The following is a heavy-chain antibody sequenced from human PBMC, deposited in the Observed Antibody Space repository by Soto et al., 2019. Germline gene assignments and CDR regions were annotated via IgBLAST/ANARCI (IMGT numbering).Heavy chain of an antibody. D-gene: IGHD6-13*01. V-gene: IGHV4-30-2*06. CDR3: ARGKRSKTASAGTGWFDP. Sequence: QLQLQESGSGLLKPLQTLSLNGSVSGDSISSGGLSWNWLRQSPGRGLEWIGYIYYPGLTYYNPSLKSRVSMSLDTSENQVSLSLSSVTAADSAVYYCARGKRSKTASAGTGWFDPWGPGTLVTVSS. J-gene: IGHJ5*02. CDR1: GDSISSGGLS. CDR2: IYYPGLT.